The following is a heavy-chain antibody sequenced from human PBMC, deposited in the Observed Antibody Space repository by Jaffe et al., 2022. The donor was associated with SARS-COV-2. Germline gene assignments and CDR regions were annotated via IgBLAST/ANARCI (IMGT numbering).Heavy chain of an antibody. CDR3: ARELGEESAL. CDR1: GGSVSSYI. V-gene: IGHV4-59*02. Sequence: QVQLQESGPGLVKPSETLSLTCTVSGGSVSSYIWTWIRQSPGKGLEWIGSIYYTGSANYNPSLKSRVTLSLDTSKNQISLKLRSVTAADTAVYYCARELGEESALWGQGTLVTVSS. CDR2: IYYTGSA. D-gene: IGHD6-13*01. J-gene: IGHJ4*02.